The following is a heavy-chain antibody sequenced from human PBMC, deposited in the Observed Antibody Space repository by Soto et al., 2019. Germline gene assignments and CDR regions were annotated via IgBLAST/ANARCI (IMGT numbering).Heavy chain of an antibody. CDR3: ASRDSSPHYRY. D-gene: IGHD2-15*01. CDR1: GGSISSSSYY. V-gene: IGHV4-39*01. CDR2: IYYSGST. J-gene: IGHJ4*02. Sequence: QLQLQESGPGLVKPSETLSLTCTVSGGSISSSSYYWGWIRQPPGKGLEWIGSIYYSGSTYYNPSLKSRVTISVDTSRNQFSLKLSAVTAADTAVYYCASRDSSPHYRYWGQGTLVTVSS.